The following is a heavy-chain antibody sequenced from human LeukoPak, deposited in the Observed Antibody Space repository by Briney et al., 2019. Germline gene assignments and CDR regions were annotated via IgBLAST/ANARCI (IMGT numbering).Heavy chain of an antibody. CDR1: GFTFDDYA. Sequence: SLRLSCAASGFTFDDYAMHWVRQAPGKGLEWVSGISWNSGSIGYADSVRGRFTISRDNAKNSLYLQMNSLRAEDMALYYCAKGGRKSLGAFDIWGQGTMVTVSS. CDR3: AKGGRKSLGAFDI. V-gene: IGHV3-9*03. D-gene: IGHD1-14*01. CDR2: ISWNSGSI. J-gene: IGHJ3*02.